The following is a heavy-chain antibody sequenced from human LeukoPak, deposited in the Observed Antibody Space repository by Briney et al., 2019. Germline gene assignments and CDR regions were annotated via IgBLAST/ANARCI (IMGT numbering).Heavy chain of an antibody. CDR2: IIPIFGTA. CDR3: ARASEYSSSMSAFDI. Sequence: ASVKVSCKASGGTFSSYANSWVRQAPGQGLEWMGGIIPIFGTANYAQKFQGRVTITADESTSTAYMELSSLRSEDTAVYYCARASEYSSSMSAFDIWGQGTMVTVSS. V-gene: IGHV1-69*13. J-gene: IGHJ3*02. D-gene: IGHD6-6*01. CDR1: GGTFSSYA.